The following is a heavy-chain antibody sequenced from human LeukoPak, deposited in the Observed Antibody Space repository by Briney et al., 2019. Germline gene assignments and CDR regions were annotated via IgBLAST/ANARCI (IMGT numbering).Heavy chain of an antibody. CDR2: ITVNGGGT. Sequence: GGSLRLSCAASGFTFSSYAMSWVRQAPGKGLEWLSAITVNGGGTYYADSVKGRFAVSRDNSQNTLYLQMNSLRAEDTAVYYCARAQYGSGWYSPHHWGQGTLVTVSS. V-gene: IGHV3-23*01. CDR1: GFTFSSYA. D-gene: IGHD6-19*01. CDR3: ARAQYGSGWYSPHH. J-gene: IGHJ5*02.